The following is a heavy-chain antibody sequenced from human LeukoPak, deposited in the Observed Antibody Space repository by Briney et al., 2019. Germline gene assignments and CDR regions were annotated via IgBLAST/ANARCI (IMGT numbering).Heavy chain of an antibody. Sequence: SGGSLRLSCAASGFTFSDYYVTWIRQAPGKGLEWVSYISSGGTYTNYADSVKGRFTISRDNAKNSLYLQMNSLRGEDTAVYYCARGGGYQPFDYWGQGTLVTVS. D-gene: IGHD5-18*01. V-gene: IGHV3-11*05. J-gene: IGHJ4*02. CDR3: ARGGGYQPFDY. CDR2: ISSGGTYT. CDR1: GFTFSDYY.